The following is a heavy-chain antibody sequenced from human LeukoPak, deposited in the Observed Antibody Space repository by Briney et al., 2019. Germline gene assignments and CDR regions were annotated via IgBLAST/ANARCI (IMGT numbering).Heavy chain of an antibody. CDR1: GYTFTSHD. V-gene: IGHV1-69*13. Sequence: ASVKVSCKASGYTFTSHDINWVRQATGQGLEWMGGIIPIFGTANYAQKFQGRVTITADESTSTAYMELSSLRSEDTAVYYCARDSKLETNWFDPWGQGTLVTVSS. CDR3: ARDSKLETNWFDP. J-gene: IGHJ5*02. D-gene: IGHD3-3*01. CDR2: IIPIFGTA.